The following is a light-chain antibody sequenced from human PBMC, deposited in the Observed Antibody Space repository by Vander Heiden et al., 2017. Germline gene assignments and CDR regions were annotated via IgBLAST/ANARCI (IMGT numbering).Light chain of an antibody. CDR2: AAS. CDR1: QGVSTF. CDR3: QQVYSYPRT. Sequence: DIQLTQPPSFVSASVGERVSMTCRASQGVSTFLAWYQQKPGRAPKLLISAASRLESGVPSTFSGSGSGTHFTLTITSLQPDDFATYYCQQVYSYPRTFGRGTKVEMK. J-gene: IGKJ4*01. V-gene: IGKV1-9*01.